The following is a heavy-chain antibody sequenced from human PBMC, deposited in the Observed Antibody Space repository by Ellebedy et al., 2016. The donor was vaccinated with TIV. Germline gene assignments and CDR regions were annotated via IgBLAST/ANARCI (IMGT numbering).Heavy chain of an antibody. D-gene: IGHD3-3*01. CDR1: GYTFTGYY. J-gene: IGHJ6*03. CDR3: ARSRPKHDFWSAYYYYYMDV. V-gene: IGHV1-8*02. CDR2: MNPNSGNT. Sequence: ASVKVSCXASGYTFTGYYMHWVRQATGQGLEWMGWMNPNSGNTGYAQKFQGRVTMTRNTSISTAYMELSSLRSEDTAVYYCARSRPKHDFWSAYYYYYMDVWGKGTTVTVSS.